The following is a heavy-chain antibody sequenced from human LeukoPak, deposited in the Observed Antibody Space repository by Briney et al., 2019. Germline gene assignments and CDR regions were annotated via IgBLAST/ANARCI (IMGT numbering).Heavy chain of an antibody. Sequence: SETLSLTCTVSGGSITSYYWNWIRQPAGKGLEWIGRIDTSGDTYYNPSLKSRLILSADTSKNQFSLKLNSVTAADTAVYYCARALQVFGVDCNWFDPWGQGTLVTVSS. V-gene: IGHV4-4*07. CDR2: IDTSGDT. CDR3: ARALQVFGVDCNWFDP. J-gene: IGHJ5*02. D-gene: IGHD3-3*01. CDR1: GGSITSYY.